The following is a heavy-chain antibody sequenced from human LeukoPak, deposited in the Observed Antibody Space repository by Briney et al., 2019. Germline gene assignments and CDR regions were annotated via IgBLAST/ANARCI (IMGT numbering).Heavy chain of an antibody. CDR3: TTDFNFAATPYYYYYMDV. J-gene: IGHJ6*03. V-gene: IGHV3-15*01. CDR1: GFTFSNAW. CDR2: IKSKTDGGTT. D-gene: IGHD2-15*01. Sequence: GGSLRLSCAASGFTFSNAWMCWVRQAPGKGLEWVGRIKSKTDGGTTDYAAPVKGRFTISRDDSKNTLYLQMNSLKTEDTAVYYCTTDFNFAATPYYYYYMDVWGKGTTVTVSS.